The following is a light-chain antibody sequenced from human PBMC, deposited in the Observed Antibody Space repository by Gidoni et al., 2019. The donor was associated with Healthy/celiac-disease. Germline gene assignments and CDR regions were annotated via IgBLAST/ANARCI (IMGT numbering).Light chain of an antibody. Sequence: EIVMTQSPATLSVSPGERATLSCRASQSVSSNLAWYQQKPGQAPRLLIYGASTRATGIPARFSCSGSGTDVTLTISSLQSEDFSVYYCQQYNNWPETFGQGTKVEIK. CDR1: QSVSSN. CDR2: GAS. J-gene: IGKJ1*01. CDR3: QQYNNWPET. V-gene: IGKV3-15*01.